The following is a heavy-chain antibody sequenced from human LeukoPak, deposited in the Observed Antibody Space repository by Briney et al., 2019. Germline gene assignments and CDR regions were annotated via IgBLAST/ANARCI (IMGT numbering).Heavy chain of an antibody. CDR3: ARERFRGGEGAFDI. V-gene: IGHV3-30-3*01. CDR1: GFTFSSYA. Sequence: GRSLRLSCAASGFTFSSYAMHWVRQAPGKGLEWVAVISYDGSNKYYADSVKGRFTISRDNSKNTLYLQMNSLRAEDTAVYCCARERFRGGEGAFDIWGQGTMVTVSS. D-gene: IGHD3-16*01. J-gene: IGHJ3*02. CDR2: ISYDGSNK.